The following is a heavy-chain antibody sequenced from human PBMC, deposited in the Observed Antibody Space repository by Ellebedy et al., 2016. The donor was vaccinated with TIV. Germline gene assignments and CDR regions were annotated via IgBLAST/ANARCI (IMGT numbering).Heavy chain of an antibody. Sequence: GESLKISCAASGFTFSSYGMHWVRQAPGKGLEWVAFIRYDGSNKYYADSVKGRFTISRDNSKNTLYLQMNSLRAEDTAVYYCAKGGVVAATRPYYYYYGMDVWGQGTTVTVSS. CDR2: IRYDGSNK. D-gene: IGHD2-15*01. J-gene: IGHJ6*02. CDR1: GFTFSSYG. V-gene: IGHV3-30*02. CDR3: AKGGVVAATRPYYYYYGMDV.